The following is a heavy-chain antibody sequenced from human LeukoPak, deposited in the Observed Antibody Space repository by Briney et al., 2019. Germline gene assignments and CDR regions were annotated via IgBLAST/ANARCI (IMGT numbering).Heavy chain of an antibody. J-gene: IGHJ4*02. CDR1: GYTFTSYG. V-gene: IGHV1-18*01. CDR2: ISAYNGNT. D-gene: IGHD3-3*01. Sequence: ASVKVSCKASGYTFTSYGISWVRQAPGQGLEWMGSISAYNGNTNYAQKLQGRFTMTTDTSTSTAYLELRSLRAEDTAVYYCGRGTLCDFWSTDYWGQGTLVTVSS. CDR3: GRGTLCDFWSTDY.